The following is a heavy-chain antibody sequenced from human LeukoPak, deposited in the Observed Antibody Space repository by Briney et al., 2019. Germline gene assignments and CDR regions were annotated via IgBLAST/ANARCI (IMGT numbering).Heavy chain of an antibody. CDR1: GYTFTGYY. CDR3: ASGKYYYDSSGYYPWFDP. J-gene: IGHJ5*02. CDR2: FDPEHGET. Sequence: ASVKVSCKASGYTFTGYYMHWVRQAPGKGLEWMGGFDPEHGETVYAQKFQGRLTMTEDTSTHTAYMELSSLRSDDTAVYYCASGKYYYDSSGYYPWFDPWGQGTLVTVSS. V-gene: IGHV1-24*01. D-gene: IGHD3-22*01.